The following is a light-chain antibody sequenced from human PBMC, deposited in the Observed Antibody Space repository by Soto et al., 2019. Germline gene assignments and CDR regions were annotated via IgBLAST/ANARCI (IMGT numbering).Light chain of an antibody. CDR2: DAS. Sequence: EIVLTQSPGTLSLSPGERATLSCRSSQSVSSSYLAWYQQKPGQAPRLLIYDASSRATGIPDRFSGSGSGTDFTLTISRLGPQDFAVYYCQQYGSSPTCGQGTKVEIK. V-gene: IGKV3-20*01. J-gene: IGKJ1*01. CDR1: QSVSSSY. CDR3: QQYGSSPT.